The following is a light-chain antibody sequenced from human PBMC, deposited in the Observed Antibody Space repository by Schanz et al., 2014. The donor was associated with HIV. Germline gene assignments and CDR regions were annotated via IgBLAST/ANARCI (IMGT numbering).Light chain of an antibody. CDR1: SSNIGAGYD. CDR2: GNN. CDR3: GAWDSSLSGGL. V-gene: IGLV1-40*01. Sequence: QSVLTQPPSVSGAPGQRVTISCTGSSSNIGAGYDVHWYKQLPETAPKLLMFGNNNRPSGVPDRYSGSKSDTSASLAITGLQTGDEADYYCGAWDSSLSGGLFGGGTKLTVL. J-gene: IGLJ2*01.